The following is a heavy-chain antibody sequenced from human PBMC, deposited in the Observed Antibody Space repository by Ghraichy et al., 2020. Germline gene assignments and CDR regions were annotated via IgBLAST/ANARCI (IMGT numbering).Heavy chain of an antibody. D-gene: IGHD3-3*01. CDR1: GYTLTELS. CDR2: FDPEDGET. J-gene: IGHJ1*01. V-gene: IGHV1-24*01. Sequence: ASVKVSCKVSGYTLTELSMHWVRQAPGKGLEWMGGFDPEDGETIYAQKFQGRVTMTEDTSTDTAYMELSSLRSEDTAVYYCAVLLDTYYDFWSGYYSQHWGQGTLVTVSS. CDR3: AVLLDTYYDFWSGYYSQH.